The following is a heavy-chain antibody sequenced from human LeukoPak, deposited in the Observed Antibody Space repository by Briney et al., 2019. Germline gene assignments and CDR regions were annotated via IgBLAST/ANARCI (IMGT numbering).Heavy chain of an antibody. Sequence: SETLSLTCTVSGGSISTYYWSWIRRPPGKGLEWIGYIYSSGSTNYNPSLKSRVTISVDTSKNQFSLKLSSVTAADTALYYCAGATGYYYDSWGQGTLVTVSS. CDR1: GGSISTYY. D-gene: IGHD3-9*01. CDR2: IYSSGST. J-gene: IGHJ4*02. V-gene: IGHV4-59*01. CDR3: AGATGYYYDS.